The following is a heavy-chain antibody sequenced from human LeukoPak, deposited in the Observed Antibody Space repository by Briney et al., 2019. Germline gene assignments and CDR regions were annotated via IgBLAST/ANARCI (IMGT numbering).Heavy chain of an antibody. D-gene: IGHD3-3*01. V-gene: IGHV1-69*13. CDR2: IIPIFGTA. Sequence: SVKVSCKASGGTFSSYAISWVRQAPGQGLEWMGGIIPIFGTANYAQKFQGRVTITADESTSTAYMELSSLRSEDTAVYYCARDRVASGGVVIIGNWFDPWGQGTLVTVSS. J-gene: IGHJ5*02. CDR1: GGTFSSYA. CDR3: ARDRVASGGVVIIGNWFDP.